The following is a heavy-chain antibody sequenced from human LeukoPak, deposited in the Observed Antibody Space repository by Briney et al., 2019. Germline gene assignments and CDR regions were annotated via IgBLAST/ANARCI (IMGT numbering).Heavy chain of an antibody. J-gene: IGHJ4*02. Sequence: PSETLSLTCTVSGGSISSSSYYWGWIRQTPGKGLEWIGTIYYSGSTYCNPSLKSRVTISVDTSKNQFSLKLSSVTAADTAVYYCARGTYDSSGYYLFFDYWGQGTLVTVSS. CDR2: IYYSGST. CDR1: GGSISSSSYY. D-gene: IGHD3-22*01. CDR3: ARGTYDSSGYYLFFDY. V-gene: IGHV4-39*07.